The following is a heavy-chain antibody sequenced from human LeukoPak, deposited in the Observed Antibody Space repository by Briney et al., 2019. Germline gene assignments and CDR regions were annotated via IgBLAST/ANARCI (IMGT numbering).Heavy chain of an antibody. V-gene: IGHV3-7*04. D-gene: IGHD3-3*01. Sequence: GGSLRLSCAASGFTFSTSWMTWVRQGPGKGLEGVADINQDGSATASVDSVKGRFTISRDNAKNSLFLQMNSLRAEDTAVYYCVRAGIFWNSKYYSDQWGQGTLVTVSS. CDR3: VRAGIFWNSKYYSDQ. CDR1: GFTFSTSW. CDR2: INQDGSAT. J-gene: IGHJ4*02.